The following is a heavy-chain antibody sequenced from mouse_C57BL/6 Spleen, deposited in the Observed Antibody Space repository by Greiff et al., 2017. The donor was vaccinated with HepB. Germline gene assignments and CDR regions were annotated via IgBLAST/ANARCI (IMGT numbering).Heavy chain of an antibody. CDR1: GFTFSDYG. Sequence: EVHLVESGGGLVKPGGSLKLSCAASGFTFSDYGMHWVRQAPEKGLEWVAYISRGSSTIYYADTVKGRFTISRDNAKNTLFLQMTSLRSEDEAMYYCARQWITTVVATDYYAMDYWGQGTSVTVSS. CDR3: ARQWITTVVATDYYAMDY. CDR2: ISRGSSTI. D-gene: IGHD1-1*01. V-gene: IGHV5-17*01. J-gene: IGHJ4*01.